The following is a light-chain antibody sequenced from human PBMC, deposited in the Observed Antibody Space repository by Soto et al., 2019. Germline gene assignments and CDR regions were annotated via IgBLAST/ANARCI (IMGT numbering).Light chain of an antibody. CDR1: SSDIGNYNY. J-gene: IGLJ1*01. CDR2: EVS. CDR3: SSYTSRSTLV. Sequence: QSALTQPASVSGSPGQSITISCTGTSSDIGNYNYVSWYQQHPNKAPKLLIYEVSNRPSGLSDRFSGTKSGNTASLTISGLRAEDEADYYCSSYTSRSTLVFGTGTKLTVL. V-gene: IGLV2-14*01.